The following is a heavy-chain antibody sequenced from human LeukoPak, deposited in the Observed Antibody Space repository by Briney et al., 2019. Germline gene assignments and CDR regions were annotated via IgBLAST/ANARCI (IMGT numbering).Heavy chain of an antibody. J-gene: IGHJ5*02. Sequence: SETLSLTCTVSGGSISSYYWSWIRQPPGKGLAWIGYIYYSGSTNYNPSLKSRVTISVDTSKNQFSLKLSSVTAADTAVYYCARRGSSWYDWSANWFDPWGQGTLVTVSS. D-gene: IGHD6-13*01. CDR1: GGSISSYY. CDR3: ARRGSSWYDWSANWFDP. CDR2: IYYSGST. V-gene: IGHV4-59*08.